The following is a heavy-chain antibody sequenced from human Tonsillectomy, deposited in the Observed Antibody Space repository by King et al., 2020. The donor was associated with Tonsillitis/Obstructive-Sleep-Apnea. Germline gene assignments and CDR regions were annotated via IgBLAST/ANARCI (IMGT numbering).Heavy chain of an antibody. V-gene: IGHV3-15*01. D-gene: IGHD4-17*01. Sequence: VQLVESGGGLVKPGGSLRLSCAASGFTFSNAWMTWVRQAPGKGLEWVGRIKTKADGGTTDYAAPVKGTFTIARDESKNTLNLQMNSLRTEGTAVYYCTTVGVGDYGDYVGYDYWGQGTLVTVSS. CDR3: TTVGVGDYGDYVGYDY. CDR1: GFTFSNAW. J-gene: IGHJ4*02. CDR2: IKTKADGGTT.